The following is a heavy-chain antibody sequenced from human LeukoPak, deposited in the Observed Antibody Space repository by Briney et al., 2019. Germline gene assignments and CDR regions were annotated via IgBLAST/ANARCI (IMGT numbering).Heavy chain of an antibody. V-gene: IGHV3-7*03. CDR3: TRDQS. J-gene: IGHJ4*02. CDR2: IKQDGSQK. Sequence: GGSLRLSCAGSGFSTSRSWMSWVRQTPGKGLEWVANIKQDGSQKYYVDSVKGRFTITRDNAKNSLFLQMNSLRAEDTAMYYCTRDQSWGQGTLVTVSS. CDR1: GFSTSRSW.